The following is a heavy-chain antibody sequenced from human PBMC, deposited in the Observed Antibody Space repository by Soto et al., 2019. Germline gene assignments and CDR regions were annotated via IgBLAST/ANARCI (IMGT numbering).Heavy chain of an antibody. CDR3: AKPPPQIWFGELLILFDY. D-gene: IGHD3-10*01. Sequence: EVQLLESGGGLVQPGGSLRLSCAASGFTFSSYAMSWVRQAPGKGLEWVSAISGSGGSTYYADSVKGRFTISRDNFKNTLYLQMNSLRAEDTAVYYCAKPPPQIWFGELLILFDYWGQGTLVTVSS. CDR2: ISGSGGST. CDR1: GFTFSSYA. V-gene: IGHV3-23*01. J-gene: IGHJ4*02.